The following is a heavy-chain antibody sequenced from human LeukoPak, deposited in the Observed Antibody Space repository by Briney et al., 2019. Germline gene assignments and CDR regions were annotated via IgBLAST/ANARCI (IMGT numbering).Heavy chain of an antibody. J-gene: IGHJ4*02. V-gene: IGHV3-23*01. CDR1: GFTFSSYA. CDR3: AKGYNWNDGSYFDY. CDR2: ISGSGDST. D-gene: IGHD1-20*01. Sequence: GGSLRLSCAASGFTFSSYAMSWVRQAPRRGLEWVSAISGSGDSTYYADSVKGRFTISRDNSKNTLYLQMNSLRAQDTAVYYCAKGYNWNDGSYFDYWGQGTLVTVSS.